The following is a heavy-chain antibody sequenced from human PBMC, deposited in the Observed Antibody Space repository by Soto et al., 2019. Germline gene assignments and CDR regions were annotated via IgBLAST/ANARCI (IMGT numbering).Heavy chain of an antibody. CDR2: IWYDGSNK. J-gene: IGHJ4*02. Sequence: QVQLVESGGGVVQPGRSLRLSCAASGFTFSSYGRHWVRQAPGKVLEWVAVIWYDGSNKYYADSVKGRFTISRDNSKNTLYLQMNRLRAEDTAVYYCARDMRVIVATGGVDYWGQGTLVTVSS. V-gene: IGHV3-33*01. CDR1: GFTFSSYG. D-gene: IGHD5-12*01. CDR3: ARDMRVIVATGGVDY.